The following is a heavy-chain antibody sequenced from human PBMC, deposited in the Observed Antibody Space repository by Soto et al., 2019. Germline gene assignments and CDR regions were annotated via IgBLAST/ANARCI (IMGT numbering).Heavy chain of an antibody. CDR3: ARQDGLGIYYFDY. J-gene: IGHJ4*01. D-gene: IGHD3-10*01. V-gene: IGHV5-51*01. Sequence: PGESLKISCKGSGYNFNIYWIAWVRHMPGKGLEWMGIIYPGDSDTRYSPSFQDQVTISVDKSINTAYLQWSSLKASDTAMYYCARQDGLGIYYFDYWGRGTLVTVSS. CDR2: IYPGDSDT. CDR1: GYNFNIYW.